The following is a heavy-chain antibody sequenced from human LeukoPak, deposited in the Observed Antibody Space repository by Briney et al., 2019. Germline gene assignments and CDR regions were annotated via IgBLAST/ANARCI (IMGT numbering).Heavy chain of an antibody. Sequence: GGSLRLSCAASGFTFSSYAMSWVRQAPGKGLEWVSAISGSGGSTYYADSAKGRFTISRDNSKNTLYLQMNSLRAEDTAVYYCAKDGDDYGDYPPWFDPWGQGTLVTVSS. CDR3: AKDGDDYGDYPPWFDP. V-gene: IGHV3-23*01. CDR1: GFTFSSYA. D-gene: IGHD4-17*01. CDR2: ISGSGGST. J-gene: IGHJ5*02.